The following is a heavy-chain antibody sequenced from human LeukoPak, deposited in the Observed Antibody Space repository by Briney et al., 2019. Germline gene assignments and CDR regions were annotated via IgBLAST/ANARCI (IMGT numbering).Heavy chain of an antibody. J-gene: IGHJ4*02. Sequence: SQTLSLTCAVSGGSISSGTYSWSWIRQPPGKGLEWIGYSYYSGRTYYNPSLKSRITISVDTSKNQLSLKLSSVTAADTAVYYCARSPTKRVPEDYWGQGTLVTVSS. V-gene: IGHV4-30-4*07. CDR3: ARSPTKRVPEDY. CDR2: SYYSGRT. CDR1: GGSISSGTYS. D-gene: IGHD2-2*01.